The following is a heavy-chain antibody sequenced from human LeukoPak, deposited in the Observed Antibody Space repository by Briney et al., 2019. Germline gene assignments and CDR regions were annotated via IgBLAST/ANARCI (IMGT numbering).Heavy chain of an antibody. V-gene: IGHV4-39*01. CDR2: IFDSGSA. D-gene: IGHD3-10*01. CDR1: SGSISNNKYY. Sequence: PSETLCLTCSVSSGSISNNKYYWAWIRQPPEKGVEWIGSIFDSGSAYYNSSLQSRLSMSVDTSKNQFSLKLSSVTAADPAVYYCARKGASGSHPYYYYYYMDVWGKGTTVTVSS. J-gene: IGHJ6*03. CDR3: ARKGASGSHPYYYYYYMDV.